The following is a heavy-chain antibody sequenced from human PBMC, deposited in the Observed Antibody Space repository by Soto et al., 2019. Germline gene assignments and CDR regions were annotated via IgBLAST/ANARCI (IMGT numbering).Heavy chain of an antibody. J-gene: IGHJ4*02. CDR3: AGDCAGYSGGWYQRGGFDY. D-gene: IGHD6-19*01. CDR1: GFTFSSYG. Sequence: QVQLVESGGGVVQPGRSLRLSCAASGFTFSSYGVHWVRQAPGKGLEWVAVIWYDGTNKYYADSVKGRFTTSRDNSKNTRYQKMNSVRAEDTGVYCCAGDCAGYSGGWYQRGGFDYWGQGTLVTVSS. CDR2: IWYDGTNK. V-gene: IGHV3-33*01.